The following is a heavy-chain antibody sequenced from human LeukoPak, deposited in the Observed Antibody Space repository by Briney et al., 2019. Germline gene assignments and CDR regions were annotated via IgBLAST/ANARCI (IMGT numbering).Heavy chain of an antibody. D-gene: IGHD2/OR15-2a*01. CDR2: ISSSSSYI. J-gene: IGHJ6*02. Sequence: PGGSLRLSCAASGFTFSSYSMNWVRQAPGKGLEWVSSISSSSSYIYYADSVKGRFTISRDNAKNSLYLQMNSLRAEDTAGYYCARGSTSMAIYGMDVWGQGTTVTVSS. CDR1: GFTFSSYS. V-gene: IGHV3-21*01. CDR3: ARGSTSMAIYGMDV.